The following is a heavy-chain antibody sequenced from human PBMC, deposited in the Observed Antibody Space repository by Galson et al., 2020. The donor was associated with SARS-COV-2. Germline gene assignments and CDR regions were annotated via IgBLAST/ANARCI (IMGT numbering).Heavy chain of an antibody. J-gene: IGHJ6*02. V-gene: IGHV3-74*01. CDR1: GFTFSSYW. Sequence: TGGSLTLSCAASGFTFSSYWMHWVRQAPGKGLVWVSRINSDGSSTSYADSVKGRFTISRDNAKNPLYLQMNSLRAEDTAVYYCASDPTRYYDFWSGLDPSYYDGRDVWGQGTTVTVSS. D-gene: IGHD3-3*01. CDR3: ASDPTRYYDFWSGLDPSYYDGRDV. CDR2: INSDGSST.